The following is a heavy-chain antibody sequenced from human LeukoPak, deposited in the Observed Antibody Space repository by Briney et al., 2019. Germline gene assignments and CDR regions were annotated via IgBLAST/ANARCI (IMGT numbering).Heavy chain of an antibody. CDR2: IYSDNT. J-gene: IGHJ4*02. D-gene: IGHD1-7*01. Sequence: GGSLRLSCTVSGFTVSSNSMSWVRQAPGKGLEWVSFIYSDNTHYADPVKGRFTISRDNAKNTLYLQMNSLRAEDTAVYYCARTPIPPTTFDHWGQGTQVTVSS. CDR3: ARTPIPPTTFDH. V-gene: IGHV3-53*01. CDR1: GFTVSSNS.